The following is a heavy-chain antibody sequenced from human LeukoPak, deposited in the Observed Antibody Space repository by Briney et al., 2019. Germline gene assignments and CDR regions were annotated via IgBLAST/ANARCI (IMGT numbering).Heavy chain of an antibody. Sequence: GGSLRLSCAASGFSVSSNYMSWVRQAPGKGLEWVSVIYSGGSRHYADPVKGRFTISRDNSKNTLYLQMNSLRAEDTAVYYCARDLFAAAGTFDYWGQGTLVTVS. J-gene: IGHJ4*02. CDR3: ARDLFAAAGTFDY. V-gene: IGHV3-53*01. CDR1: GFSVSSNY. D-gene: IGHD6-13*01. CDR2: IYSGGSR.